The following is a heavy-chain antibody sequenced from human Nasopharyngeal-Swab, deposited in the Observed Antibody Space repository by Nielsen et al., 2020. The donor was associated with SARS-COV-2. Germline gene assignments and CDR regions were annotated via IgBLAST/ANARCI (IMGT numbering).Heavy chain of an antibody. D-gene: IGHD3-10*01. Sequence: ASVKVSCKASGYTFTTYAMHWVRQAPGQRLEWMGWIHAGNGNTEYSQNFQGRVTLTRDTSASLAYMELSSLRSEDTAVYYCAKDNGVRWFGGGDFDYWGQGTLVTVSS. CDR2: IHAGNGNT. J-gene: IGHJ4*02. CDR3: AKDNGVRWFGGGDFDY. CDR1: GYTFTTYA. V-gene: IGHV1-3*01.